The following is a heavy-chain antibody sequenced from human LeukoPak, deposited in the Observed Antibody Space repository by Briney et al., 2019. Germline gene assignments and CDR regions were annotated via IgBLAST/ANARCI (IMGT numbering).Heavy chain of an antibody. D-gene: IGHD5-12*01. V-gene: IGHV3-21*01. J-gene: IGHJ4*02. CDR3: ARAGYLNFDY. Sequence: GRSLRLSCAASGFTFSSYSMNWVRQAPGKGLEWVSSISSGSSYIYYADSVKGRFIISRDNAKNSLYLQMNSLRDEDTAVYYCARAGYLNFDYWGQGTLVTVSS. CDR2: ISSGSSYI. CDR1: GFTFSSYS.